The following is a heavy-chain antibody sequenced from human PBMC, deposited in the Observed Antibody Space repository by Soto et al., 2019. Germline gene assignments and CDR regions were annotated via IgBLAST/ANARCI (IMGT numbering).Heavy chain of an antibody. CDR2: ISGSGGST. Sequence: GGSLRLSCAASGFTFSSYAMSWVRQAPGKGLEWVSAISGSGGSTYYADSVKGRFTISRDNSKNTLYLQMNSLRAEDAAVYYCAKGPLIDSSGWYYFDYWGQGTLVTVSS. D-gene: IGHD6-19*01. CDR1: GFTFSSYA. V-gene: IGHV3-23*01. CDR3: AKGPLIDSSGWYYFDY. J-gene: IGHJ4*02.